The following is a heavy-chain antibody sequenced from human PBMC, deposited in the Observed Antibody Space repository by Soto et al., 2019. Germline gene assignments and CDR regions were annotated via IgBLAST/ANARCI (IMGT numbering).Heavy chain of an antibody. CDR1: GGSVRSYY. V-gene: IGHV4-59*08. CDR3: ARQGGITMVRGVLTAFDI. D-gene: IGHD3-10*01. CDR2: VYYSGDT. Sequence: SETLSLTCSVSGGSVRSYYWSWIRQPPGKGLEWVGYVYYSGDTSYNPSLKSRVTISVDTSKNQCSLKLSSVTAADTAVYYCARQGGITMVRGVLTAFDIWGQGTMVTVSS. J-gene: IGHJ3*02.